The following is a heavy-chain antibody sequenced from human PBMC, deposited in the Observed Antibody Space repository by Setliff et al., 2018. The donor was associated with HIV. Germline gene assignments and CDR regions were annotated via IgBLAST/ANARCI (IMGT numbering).Heavy chain of an antibody. D-gene: IGHD3-10*01. V-gene: IGHV1-69*10. Sequence: SVKVSCKASGGTSSTHAINWVRQAPGQGLEWMGQIISILDITSYTQKLQGRVSITADKSTSTFYMELNDLTSADTAVYYCAGPRGDEAFDIWGQGTMVTVSS. J-gene: IGHJ3*02. CDR2: IISILDIT. CDR1: GGTSSTHA. CDR3: AGPRGDEAFDI.